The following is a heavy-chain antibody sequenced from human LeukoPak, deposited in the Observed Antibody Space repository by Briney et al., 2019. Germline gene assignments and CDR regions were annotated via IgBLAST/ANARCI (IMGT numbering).Heavy chain of an antibody. Sequence: SETLSLTCTVSGGSISSFYWSWIRQPPGKGLEWIGFIYYSGTTNYNPSLKSRVTISVDTSKNQFSLKLTSVTAADTAVYYCARGYSSSSEPFDYWGQGTLVTVSS. CDR3: ARGYSSSSEPFDY. J-gene: IGHJ4*02. CDR1: GGSISSFY. V-gene: IGHV4-59*01. CDR2: IYYSGTT. D-gene: IGHD6-6*01.